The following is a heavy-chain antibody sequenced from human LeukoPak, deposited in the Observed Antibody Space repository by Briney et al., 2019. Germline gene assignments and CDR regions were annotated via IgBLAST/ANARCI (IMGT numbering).Heavy chain of an antibody. CDR1: GVSISSGTLY. V-gene: IGHV4-39*02. D-gene: IGHD3-22*01. J-gene: IGHJ4*02. CDR2: IYYSGTT. CDR3: ARETGDSSGYSPLDY. Sequence: SETLSLTCTVSGVSISSGTLYWAWIRQPPGKGLEWLGSIYYSGTTFYNPSLKSRVTISLDTSKNQFSLKLSSVTAADTAVYYCARETGDSSGYSPLDYWGQGTLVTVSS.